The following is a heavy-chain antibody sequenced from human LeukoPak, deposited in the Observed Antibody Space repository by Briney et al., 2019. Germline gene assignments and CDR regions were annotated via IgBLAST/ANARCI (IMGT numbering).Heavy chain of an antibody. CDR2: ISAYNGNT. D-gene: IGHD3-22*01. V-gene: IGHV1-18*01. J-gene: IGHJ4*02. Sequence: GASVKVSCKASGYTFTSYGISWVRQAPGQGLEWMGWISAYNGNTNYAQKLQGRVTMTTDTSTSTAYMELRSLRSDDTAVYYCARDSYYYDSSGYSRFDYWGQGTLVTVSS. CDR1: GYTFTSYG. CDR3: ARDSYYYDSSGYSRFDY.